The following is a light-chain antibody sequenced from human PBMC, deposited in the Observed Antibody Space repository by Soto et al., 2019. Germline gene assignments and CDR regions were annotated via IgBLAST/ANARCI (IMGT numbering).Light chain of an antibody. CDR2: DVS. J-gene: IGLJ1*01. Sequence: QSVLTQPASVSGSPGQSIAISCTGTSRDVGVYYYVSWYQQHPGKAPKLMIYDVSSRPSGVSDRFSGSKSGNTASLTISGLQAEDEVYYCCSAYPDRSSFLFRPGT. CDR3: SAYPDRSSFL. CDR1: SRDVGVYYY. V-gene: IGLV2-14*01.